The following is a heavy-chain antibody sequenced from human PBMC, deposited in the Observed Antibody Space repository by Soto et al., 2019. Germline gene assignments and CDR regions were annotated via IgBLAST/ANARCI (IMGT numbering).Heavy chain of an antibody. CDR1: GFTFSSYA. CDR2: ISYDGSNK. Sequence: GGSLRLSCAASGFTFSSYAMHWVRQAPGKGLEWVAVISYDGSNKYYADSVKGRFTISRDNSKNTLYLQMNSLRAEDTAVYYCARAPSSGWYYYFDYWGQGTLVTVSS. V-gene: IGHV3-30-3*01. CDR3: ARAPSSGWYYYFDY. J-gene: IGHJ4*02. D-gene: IGHD6-19*01.